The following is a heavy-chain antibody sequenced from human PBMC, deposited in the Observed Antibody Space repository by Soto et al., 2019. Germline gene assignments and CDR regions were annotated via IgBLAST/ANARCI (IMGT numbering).Heavy chain of an antibody. V-gene: IGHV1-8*01. D-gene: IGHD2-15*01. CDR1: GYTFTSYD. J-gene: IGHJ5*02. CDR3: ARGRQRYCSGGSCYASGNWFDP. Sequence: QVQLVQSGAEVKKPGASVKVSCKASGYTFTSYDINWVRQATGQGLEWMGWMNPNSGNTGYAQKFQVRVTMTRNTSISTAYMELSSLRSEDTAVYYCARGRQRYCSGGSCYASGNWFDPWGQGTLVTVSS. CDR2: MNPNSGNT.